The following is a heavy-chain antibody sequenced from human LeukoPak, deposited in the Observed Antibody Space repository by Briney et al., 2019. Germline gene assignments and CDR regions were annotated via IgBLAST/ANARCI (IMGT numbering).Heavy chain of an antibody. V-gene: IGHV4-34*01. CDR2: INHSGST. J-gene: IGHJ4*02. CDR1: GGSFGGYY. CDR3: ARHRRKYGSGSYFAY. Sequence: SETLSLTCAVYGGSFGGYYWSWIRQPPGKGLEWIGEINHSGSTNYNPSLKSRVTISVDTSKNQFSLKLSSVTAADTAVYYCARHRRKYGSGSYFAYWGQGTLVTVSS. D-gene: IGHD3-10*01.